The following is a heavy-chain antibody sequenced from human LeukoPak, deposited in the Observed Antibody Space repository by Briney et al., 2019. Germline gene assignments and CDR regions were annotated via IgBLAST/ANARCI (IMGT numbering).Heavy chain of an antibody. Sequence: GGSLRLSCAASGFTFTNYAMSWVRQAPGKGLEWVSGINDDGGGTYYADSVKGRFTISRDNSRNTLYLQMNSLRADDTAVYYCAKEGHKHGIPYFDCWGQGALVTVSS. V-gene: IGHV3-23*01. CDR2: INDDGGGT. J-gene: IGHJ4*02. CDR1: GFTFTNYA. CDR3: AKEGHKHGIPYFDC. D-gene: IGHD2-8*01.